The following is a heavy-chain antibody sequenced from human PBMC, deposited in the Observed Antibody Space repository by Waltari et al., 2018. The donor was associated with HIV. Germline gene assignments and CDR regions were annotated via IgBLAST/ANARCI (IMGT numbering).Heavy chain of an antibody. CDR1: GGSISSSSYY. V-gene: IGHV4-39*01. D-gene: IGHD1-26*01. CDR2: IYYSGST. CDR3: ARLSGSYPYWYFDL. Sequence: QLQLQESGPGLVKPSETLSLTCTVSGGSISSSSYYWGWIRRPPGKGLGWIGSIYYSGSTYYNPSLKSRVTISVDTSKNQFSLKLSSVTAADTAVYYCARLSGSYPYWYFDLWGRGTLVTVSS. J-gene: IGHJ2*01.